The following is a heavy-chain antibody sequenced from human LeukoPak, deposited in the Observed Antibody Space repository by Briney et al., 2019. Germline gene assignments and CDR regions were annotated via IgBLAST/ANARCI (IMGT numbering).Heavy chain of an antibody. Sequence: PGGSLRLSCAASGFTFSSYEMNWVRQAPGKGLEWVSYISSSGSTKYYADSVKGRFTISRDNSKNTLYLQMNSLRAEDTAVYYCARGYGGDSGAFDYWGQGTLVTVSS. CDR2: ISSSGSTK. CDR1: GFTFSSYE. D-gene: IGHD4-23*01. CDR3: ARGYGGDSGAFDY. V-gene: IGHV3-48*03. J-gene: IGHJ4*02.